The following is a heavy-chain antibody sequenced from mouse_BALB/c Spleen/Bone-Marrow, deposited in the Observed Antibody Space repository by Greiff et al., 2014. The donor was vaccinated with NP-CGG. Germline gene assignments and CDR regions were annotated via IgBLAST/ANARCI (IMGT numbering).Heavy chain of an antibody. D-gene: IGHD1-2*01. V-gene: IGHV2-9*02. CDR1: GFSLTTYG. J-gene: IGHJ4*01. CDR2: LWADGST. Sequence: VMLVESGPGLVAPSQSLSTTCTVSGFSLTTYGVHWVRQPPGKGLEWLGVLWADGSTNYNSALMSRLSISKDNSKSQVFLKMNSLQTDDTAMYYCARITTATGAMDYWGQGTSVTVSS. CDR3: ARITTATGAMDY.